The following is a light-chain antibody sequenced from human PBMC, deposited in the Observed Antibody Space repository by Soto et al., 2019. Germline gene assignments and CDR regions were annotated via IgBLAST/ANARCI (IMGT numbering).Light chain of an antibody. CDR3: QQYNTWPLT. CDR2: GAS. CDR1: QSITTK. Sequence: IVMTQSPTTLSVSPGERATLSYRASQSITTKLAWYQQKPGQAPRILSYGASTRAAGIPVRFSGRGSGTEFTLAISRLQSEDFAVYYCQQYNTWPLTFGGGTKVDI. V-gene: IGKV3-15*01. J-gene: IGKJ4*01.